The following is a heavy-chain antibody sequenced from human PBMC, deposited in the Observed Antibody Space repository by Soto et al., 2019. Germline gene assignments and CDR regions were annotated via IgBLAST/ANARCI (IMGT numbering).Heavy chain of an antibody. CDR1: GFTFSSYS. D-gene: IGHD6-19*01. CDR2: ISSSSSYI. CDR3: ARDRGGYSSCDCAFDV. V-gene: IGHV3-21*01. Sequence: GGSLRLSCAASGFTFSSYSMNWVRQAPGKGLEWVSSISSSSSYIYYADSVKGRFTISRDNAKNSLYLQMNSLRAEDTAVYYCARDRGGYSSCDCAFDVWGQGTMVTVSS. J-gene: IGHJ3*01.